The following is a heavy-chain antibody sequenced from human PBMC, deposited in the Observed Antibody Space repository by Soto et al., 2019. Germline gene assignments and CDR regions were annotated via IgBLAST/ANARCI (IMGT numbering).Heavy chain of an antibody. CDR3: ARLPYSYSGYDETYFDY. Sequence: PSEALSLTCSVTGASVSSYSWSWIRQPPGKGLEWIGSIYHSGSTYYNPSLKSRVTISVDTPQKLFSLKLSSVTAADTAVYYCARLPYSYSGYDETYFDYWGQGTLVTVSS. CDR2: IYHSGST. V-gene: IGHV4-38-2*02. J-gene: IGHJ4*02. D-gene: IGHD5-12*01. CDR1: GASVSSYS.